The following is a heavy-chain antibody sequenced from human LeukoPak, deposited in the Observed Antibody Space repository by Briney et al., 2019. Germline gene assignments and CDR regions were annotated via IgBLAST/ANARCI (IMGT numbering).Heavy chain of an antibody. CDR1: GYTFTGYY. Sequence: ASVKVSCMASGYTFTGYYMHWVRQAPGLGLEWMGWISPNSGGTNYAQKFEGRVTMTRDTSISTAYMELSRLRSDDTAVYYCAGDRAVATIGGVDYWGQGTLVTVSS. V-gene: IGHV1-2*02. D-gene: IGHD5-12*01. CDR2: ISPNSGGT. CDR3: AGDRAVATIGGVDY. J-gene: IGHJ4*02.